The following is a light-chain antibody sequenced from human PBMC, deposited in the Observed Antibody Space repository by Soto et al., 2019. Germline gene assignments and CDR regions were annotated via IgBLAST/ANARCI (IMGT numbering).Light chain of an antibody. CDR1: QSISSY. CDR3: QQSYSTPPWT. J-gene: IGKJ1*01. Sequence: GDRVTITCRASQSISSYLNWYQQKPGKAPKLLIYAASNLQSGVPSRFSGSGSGTDFTLTISSLQPEDFATYFCQQSYSTPPWTFGQGTKVDI. V-gene: IGKV1-39*01. CDR2: AAS.